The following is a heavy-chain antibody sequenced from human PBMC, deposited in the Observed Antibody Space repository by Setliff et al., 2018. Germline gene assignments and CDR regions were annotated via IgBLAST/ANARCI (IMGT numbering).Heavy chain of an antibody. CDR1: GYMFTTYG. CDR2: IRVYDGYT. V-gene: IGHV1-18*01. J-gene: IGHJ4*02. D-gene: IGHD1-26*01. Sequence: ASVKVSCKTSGYMFTTYGISWVRQDPGQGLEWMGWIRVYDGYTDYAQKFQGRVTMTKDTSTSTAYIELRSLRPDDTAVYYCVRDLGQWALDFWGQGTLVTVSS. CDR3: VRDLGQWALDF.